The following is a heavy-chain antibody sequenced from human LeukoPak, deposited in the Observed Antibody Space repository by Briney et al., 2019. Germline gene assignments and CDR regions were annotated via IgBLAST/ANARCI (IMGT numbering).Heavy chain of an antibody. J-gene: IGHJ5*02. D-gene: IGHD6-13*01. V-gene: IGHV3-23*01. CDR3: AKDLSSSWYGWFDP. CDR1: GFTVSSNY. CDR2: ISGSGGST. Sequence: GGSLRLSCAASGFTVSSNYMSWVRQAPGKGLEWVSAISGSGGSTYYADSVKGRFTISRDNSKNTLYLQMNSLRAVDTAVYYCAKDLSSSWYGWFDPWGQGTLVTVSS.